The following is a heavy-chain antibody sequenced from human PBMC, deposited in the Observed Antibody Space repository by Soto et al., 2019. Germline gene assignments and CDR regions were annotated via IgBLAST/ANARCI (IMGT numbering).Heavy chain of an antibody. V-gene: IGHV5-51*01. D-gene: IGHD3-3*01. CDR3: ARRIPFGYGMDV. J-gene: IGHJ6*04. CDR2: IXPGDSXN. CDR1: AYSFTSYW. Sequence: XXSLKISCKGSAYSFTSYWIGWVRQMPGKRLERMGIIXPGDSXNRYTPSFQGXXTISRENSXKTLYLQMGSLRAEDMAVYYCARRIPFGYGMDVWGKGTTVTVYS.